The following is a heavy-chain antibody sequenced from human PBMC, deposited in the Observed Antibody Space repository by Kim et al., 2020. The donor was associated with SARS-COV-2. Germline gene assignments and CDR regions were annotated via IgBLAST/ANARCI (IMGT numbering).Heavy chain of an antibody. CDR2: ISWNSGSI. J-gene: IGHJ4*02. CDR1: GFTFDDYA. D-gene: IGHD3-16*01. V-gene: IGHV3-9*01. CDR3: AKGDGGYY. Sequence: GGSLRLSCAASGFTFDDYAMHWVRQAPGKGLEWVSGISWNSGSIGYADSVKGRFTISRDNAKNSLYLQMNSLRAEDTALYYCAKGDGGYYWGQGTLVTVS.